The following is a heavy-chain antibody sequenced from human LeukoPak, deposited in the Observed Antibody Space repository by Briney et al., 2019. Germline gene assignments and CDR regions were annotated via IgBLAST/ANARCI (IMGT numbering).Heavy chain of an antibody. J-gene: IGHJ5*02. Sequence: ASVKVSCKASGYTFTSYGISWVRQAPGQGLEWMGWISAYNGNTNYAQKLQGRVTMTTDTSTSTAYMELRSLRSDDTAVYYCARDRYWDQWLAIAAAGRGDWFDPWGQGTLVTVSS. D-gene: IGHD6-13*01. CDR1: GYTFTSYG. V-gene: IGHV1-18*01. CDR3: ARDRYWDQWLAIAAAGRGDWFDP. CDR2: ISAYNGNT.